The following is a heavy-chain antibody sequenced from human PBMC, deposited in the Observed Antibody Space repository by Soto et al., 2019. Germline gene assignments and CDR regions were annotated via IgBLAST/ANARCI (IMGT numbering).Heavy chain of an antibody. J-gene: IGHJ3*02. Sequence: GGSLRLSCAASGFTFSSYAMHWVRQAPGKGLEWVAVISYDGSNKYYADSVKGRFTISRDNSKNTLYLQMNSLRAEDTAVYSCARVWARWLQWDAFDIWGQGTMVTVSS. V-gene: IGHV3-30*04. CDR2: ISYDGSNK. CDR1: GFTFSSYA. CDR3: ARVWARWLQWDAFDI. D-gene: IGHD5-12*01.